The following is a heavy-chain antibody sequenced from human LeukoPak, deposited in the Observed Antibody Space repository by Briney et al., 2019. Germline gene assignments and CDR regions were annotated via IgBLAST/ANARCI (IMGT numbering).Heavy chain of an antibody. J-gene: IGHJ4*02. D-gene: IGHD2-15*01. CDR1: GGSFSGYY. V-gene: IGHV4-34*01. CDR2: INHSGST. Sequence: SETLSLTCAVYGGSFSGYYWSWIRQPPGKGLEWIGEINHSGSTSYNPSLKSRVTISVDTSKNQFSLKLSSVTAADTAVYYCARGQLRLGYCSGGSCYSFDYWGQGTLVTVSS. CDR3: ARGQLRLGYCSGGSCYSFDY.